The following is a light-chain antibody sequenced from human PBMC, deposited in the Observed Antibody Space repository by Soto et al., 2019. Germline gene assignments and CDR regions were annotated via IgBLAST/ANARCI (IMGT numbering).Light chain of an antibody. J-gene: IGKJ2*01. CDR1: QSLSSNH. V-gene: IGKV3-20*01. CDR2: GAS. CDR3: QQYGTSPRT. Sequence: EIVLTQSPGTLSLSPGERATLSCRASQSLSSNHLAWYQQKPGQAPRLLIYGASSRATGIPDRFSGSGSGTDFTLTISRLEPEDFKVYYCQQYGTSPRTFGPGTKLEIK.